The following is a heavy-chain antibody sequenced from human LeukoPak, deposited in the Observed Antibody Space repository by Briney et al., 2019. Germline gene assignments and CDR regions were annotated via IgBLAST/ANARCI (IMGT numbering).Heavy chain of an antibody. V-gene: IGHV1-24*01. D-gene: IGHD2-15*01. CDR2: FDPEDGGT. CDR3: ATARRYCSGGSCAFDY. Sequence: GASVKVSCKVSGYTLNELSMHWVRQAPGKGLEWMGGFDPEDGGTIYAQKFQGRVTMTEDTSTDTAYMELSSLRSEDTAVYYCATARRYCSGGSCAFDYWGQGTLVTVSS. CDR1: GYTLNELS. J-gene: IGHJ4*02.